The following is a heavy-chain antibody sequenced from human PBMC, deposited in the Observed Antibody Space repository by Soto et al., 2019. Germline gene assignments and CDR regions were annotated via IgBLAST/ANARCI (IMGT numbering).Heavy chain of an antibody. J-gene: IGHJ3*02. Sequence: ASVNVSCTVSGSTFTSYYMHWVRQAPGQGLEWMGIINPSGGSTSYAQKFQGRVTMTRDTSTSTVYMELSSLRSEDTAVYYCARSYGDDAFDIWGQGTMVTVSS. V-gene: IGHV1-46*01. D-gene: IGHD4-17*01. CDR3: ARSYGDDAFDI. CDR2: INPSGGST. CDR1: GSTFTSYY.